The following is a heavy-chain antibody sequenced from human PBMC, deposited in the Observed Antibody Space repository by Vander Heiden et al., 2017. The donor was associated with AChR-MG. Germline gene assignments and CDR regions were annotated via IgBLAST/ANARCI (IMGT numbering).Heavy chain of an antibody. Sequence: EVQLLESGGGLVQPGGSLRLSCSVSGFPFSRYAMIWVRQAPGKGLEWVSGISGSAESTYYADSVKGRFTISSDNSKNTLYLQMNSLRAEDTAVYYCAKDVYPSVTLTLHDGFDIWGQGTMVTVSS. CDR1: GFPFSRYA. CDR3: AKDVYPSVTLTLHDGFDI. J-gene: IGHJ3*02. D-gene: IGHD4-17*01. CDR2: ISGSAEST. V-gene: IGHV3-23*01.